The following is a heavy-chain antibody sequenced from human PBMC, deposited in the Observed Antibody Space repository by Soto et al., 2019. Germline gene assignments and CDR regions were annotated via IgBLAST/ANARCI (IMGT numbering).Heavy chain of an antibody. J-gene: IGHJ4*02. CDR2: ISYDGSNQ. V-gene: IGHV3-30*18. CDR3: AKDQASGQGSFDS. Sequence: GSLRLSCAASGFTFNIYGMHWVRQAPDKGLEWVALISYDGSNQYYADSVKGQFTISRDNSKNTLFLQMNSLRADDTAVYYCAKDQASGQGSFDSWGQGTLVTVSS. CDR1: GFTFNIYG.